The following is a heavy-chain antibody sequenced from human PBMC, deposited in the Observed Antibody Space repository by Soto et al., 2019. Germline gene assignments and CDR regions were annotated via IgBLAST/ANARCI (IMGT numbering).Heavy chain of an antibody. V-gene: IGHV4-30-2*01. J-gene: IGHJ4*02. CDR3: ARAGGLGAVAVDY. D-gene: IGHD6-19*01. Sequence: QLQLQESGSGLVKPSQTLSLTCAVSGGSITSGGYSWSWIRQPPGKGLEWIGYIYHSGSTYYNPSLKSRVTISVDRSKNQFSLKLSSVTAADTAVYYCARAGGLGAVAVDYWGQGTLVTVSS. CDR2: IYHSGST. CDR1: GGSITSGGYS.